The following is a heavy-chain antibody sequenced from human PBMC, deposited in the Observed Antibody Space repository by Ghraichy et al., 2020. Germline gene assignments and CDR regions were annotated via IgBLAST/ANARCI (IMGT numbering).Heavy chain of an antibody. D-gene: IGHD3-22*01. J-gene: IGHJ4*02. CDR1: GFTFSSYA. CDR3: AKVPYDSSLYWFDY. CDR2: ISGSGGST. V-gene: IGHV3-23*01. Sequence: GGSLRLSCAASGFTFSSYAMRWVRQAPGKGLEWVSAISGSGGSTYYADSVKGRFTISRDNSKNTLYLQMNSLRAEDTAVYYCAKVPYDSSLYWFDYWGQGTLVTVSS.